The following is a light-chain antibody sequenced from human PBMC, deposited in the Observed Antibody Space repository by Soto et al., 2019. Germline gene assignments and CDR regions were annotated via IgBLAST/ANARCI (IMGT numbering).Light chain of an antibody. V-gene: IGKV3-20*01. J-gene: IGKJ1*01. CDR1: QSVSSSY. CDR2: GAS. Sequence: ELVLTQSPGSLSLSPGERATLSCRASQSVSSSYLAWYQQKPGQAPRLLIYGASIRATGIPDRFSGSGSGTDFTLTISRLEPEDFAVYYCQQYHNSLWTFGQGAKVDIK. CDR3: QQYHNSLWT.